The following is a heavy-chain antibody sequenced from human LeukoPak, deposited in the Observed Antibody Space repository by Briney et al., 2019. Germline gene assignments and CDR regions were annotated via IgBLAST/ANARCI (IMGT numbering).Heavy chain of an antibody. CDR3: ARGIAAAGTWDY. J-gene: IGHJ4*02. CDR1: GFTFDDYG. D-gene: IGHD6-13*01. CDR2: INWSGGST. Sequence: GGSLRLSCAASGFTFDDYGMSWVRQTPGKGLEWVSGINWSGGSTAYADSVKGRFTISRDNAKNFLYLQMDNLRAEDTALYYCARGIAAAGTWDYWGRGTLVTVSS. V-gene: IGHV3-20*04.